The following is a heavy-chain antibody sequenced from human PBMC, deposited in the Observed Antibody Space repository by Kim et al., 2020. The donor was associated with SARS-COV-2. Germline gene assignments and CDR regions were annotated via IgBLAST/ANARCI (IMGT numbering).Heavy chain of an antibody. CDR2: ISSNGGST. CDR1: GFTFSSYA. CDR3: ARDQGYFDY. V-gene: IGHV3-64*01. J-gene: IGHJ4*02. Sequence: GGSLRLSCAASGFTFSSYAMHWVRQAPGKGLEYVSAISSNGGSTYYANSVKGRFTISRDNSKNTLYLQMGSLRAEDMAVYYCARDQGYFDYWGQGTLVTVSS.